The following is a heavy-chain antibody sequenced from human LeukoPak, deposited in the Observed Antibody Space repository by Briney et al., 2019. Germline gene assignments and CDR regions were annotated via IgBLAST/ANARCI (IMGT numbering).Heavy chain of an antibody. CDR3: ARLRFGVVVVPAASDDDYGMDV. J-gene: IGHJ6*02. CDR1: GGSISSSNW. D-gene: IGHD2-2*01. Sequence: SETLSLTCAVSGGSISSSNWWSWVRPPPGKGLEWIGEIYHSGSTNYNPSLKSRVTISVDKSKNQFSLKLSSVTAADTAVYYCARLRFGVVVVPAASDDDYGMDVWGQGTTVTVSS. CDR2: IYHSGST. V-gene: IGHV4-4*02.